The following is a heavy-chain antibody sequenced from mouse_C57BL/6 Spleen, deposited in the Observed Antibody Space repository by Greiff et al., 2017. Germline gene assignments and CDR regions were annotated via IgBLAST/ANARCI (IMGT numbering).Heavy chain of an antibody. V-gene: IGHV3-6*01. CDR3: ARKRGFGDADY. J-gene: IGHJ2*01. CDR1: GYSITSGYY. CDR2: ISYDGSN. Sequence: EVKLMESGPGLVKPSQSLSLTCSVTGYSITSGYYWNWIRQFPGNKLEWMGYISYDGSNNYNPSLKNRISITRDTSKNQFFLKLNSVTTEDTATYYCARKRGFGDADYWGQGTTLTVSS.